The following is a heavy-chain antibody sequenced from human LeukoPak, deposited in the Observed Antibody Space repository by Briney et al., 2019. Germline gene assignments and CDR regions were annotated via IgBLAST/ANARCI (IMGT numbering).Heavy chain of an antibody. CDR2: INHSGST. D-gene: IGHD5-18*01. J-gene: IGHJ3*02. V-gene: IGHV4-34*01. Sequence: SETLSLTCTVSGGSISSYYWSWIRQPPGKGLEWIGEINHSGSTNYNPSLKSRVTISVDTSKNQFSLKLSSVTAADTAVYYCARGRWLLGAFDIWGQGTMVTVSS. CDR1: GGSISSYY. CDR3: ARGRWLLGAFDI.